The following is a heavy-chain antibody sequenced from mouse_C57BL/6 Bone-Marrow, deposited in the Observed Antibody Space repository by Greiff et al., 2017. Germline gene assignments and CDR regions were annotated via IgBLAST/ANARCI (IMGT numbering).Heavy chain of an antibody. CDR2: ICAGGSYT. V-gene: IGHV5-4*01. CDR3: GGGYDGDAMDY. J-gene: IGHJ4*01. CDR1: GFTFTSYA. Sequence: EVQVVESGGGLVKPGGSLKLSCAASGFTFTSYAMSWVRQPPEKGLEWVATICAGGSYTYSPANVKGRFTIARDNAQNNLYLHMSHLKSEDTAMYYCGGGYDGDAMDYWGQGASVTVAS. D-gene: IGHD2-2*01.